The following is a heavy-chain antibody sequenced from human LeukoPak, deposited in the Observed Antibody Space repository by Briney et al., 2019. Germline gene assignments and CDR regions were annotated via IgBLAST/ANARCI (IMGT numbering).Heavy chain of an antibody. CDR3: ARARSGYSYGYCIDY. V-gene: IGHV4-30-2*01. CDR1: GGSISSGGYS. D-gene: IGHD5-18*01. CDR2: IYLSGST. J-gene: IGHJ4*02. Sequence: PSETLSLTCAVSGGSISSGGYSWSWIRQPPGKGLEWIGYIYLSGSTYYNPSLKSRVTISVDRSKNQFSLKLSSVTAADTAVYYCARARSGYSYGYCIDYWGQGTLVTVSS.